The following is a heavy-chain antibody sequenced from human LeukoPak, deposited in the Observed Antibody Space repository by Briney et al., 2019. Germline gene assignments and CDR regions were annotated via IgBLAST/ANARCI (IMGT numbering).Heavy chain of an antibody. CDR3: ARGVEPRDYFDY. V-gene: IGHV1-18*01. J-gene: IGHJ4*02. CDR1: GYTFTSYG. D-gene: IGHD1-1*01. CDR2: VSAYNGNT. Sequence: ASAKVSCKASGYTFTSYGISWVRQAPGQGLEWMGWVSAYNGNTNYAQKLQGRVTMTTDTSTSTAYMELRSLRSDDTAVYYCARGVEPRDYFDYWGQGTLVTVSS.